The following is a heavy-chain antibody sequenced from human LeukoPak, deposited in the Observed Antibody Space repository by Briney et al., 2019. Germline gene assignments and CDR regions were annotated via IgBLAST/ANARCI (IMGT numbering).Heavy chain of an antibody. CDR3: SHYYYDSSDAFDI. J-gene: IGHJ3*02. CDR1: GFTFSSYA. CDR2: ISGSGGST. D-gene: IGHD3-22*01. Sequence: PGGSLRLSCAASGFTFSSYAMSWVRQAPGKGLEWVSAISGSGGSTYYADSVKGRFTISRDNSKNTLFLQMNSLRAEDTAVYYCSHYYYDSSDAFDIWGQGTMVTVSS. V-gene: IGHV3-23*01.